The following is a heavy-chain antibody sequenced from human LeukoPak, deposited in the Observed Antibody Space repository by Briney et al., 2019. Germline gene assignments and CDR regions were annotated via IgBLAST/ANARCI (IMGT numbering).Heavy chain of an antibody. D-gene: IGHD3-3*01. Sequence: ASVKVSCKASGGTFSSYAISWVRQAPGQGLEWMGGIIPIFGTANYAQKFQGRVTITADESTSTAYMELSSLRSEDTAVYYCATGSRFLAGNDYWGQGTLVTVSS. CDR1: GGTFSSYA. J-gene: IGHJ4*02. V-gene: IGHV1-69*13. CDR3: ATGSRFLAGNDY. CDR2: IIPIFGTA.